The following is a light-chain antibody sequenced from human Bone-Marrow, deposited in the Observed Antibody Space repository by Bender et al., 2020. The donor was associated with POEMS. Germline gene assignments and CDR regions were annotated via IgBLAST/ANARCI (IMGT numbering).Light chain of an antibody. CDR3: SSTDSSDNPVV. CDR1: ALPKKY. Sequence: SYELTQPPSVSVSPGQTARITCSGDALPKKYASSGQAPVLVIYEDSKRPSGIPERFSGSSSGTMATLTISGAQVEDEADYYCSSTDSSDNPVVFGGGTKLTVL. CDR2: EDS. V-gene: IGLV3-10*01. J-gene: IGLJ2*01.